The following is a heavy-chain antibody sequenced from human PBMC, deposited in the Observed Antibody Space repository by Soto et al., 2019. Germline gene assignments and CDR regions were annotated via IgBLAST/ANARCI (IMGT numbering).Heavy chain of an antibody. J-gene: IGHJ3*02. Sequence: PGGSLRLSCAASGFTFSSYAMSWVRQAPGKGLEWVAIISYDGNDKYYADSVKGRFTISRDNSKNTLYLQMNSLRAEDTAVYYCAKTMVRGALDAFDIWGQGTMVTVSS. CDR2: ISYDGNDK. D-gene: IGHD3-10*01. CDR3: AKTMVRGALDAFDI. CDR1: GFTFSSYA. V-gene: IGHV3-30-3*02.